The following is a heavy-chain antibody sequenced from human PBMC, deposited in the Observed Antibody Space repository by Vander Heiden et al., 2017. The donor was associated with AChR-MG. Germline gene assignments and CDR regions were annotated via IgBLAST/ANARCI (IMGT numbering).Heavy chain of an antibody. CDR1: GFSLSPRGVG. CDR2: IYWDDDK. V-gene: IGHV2-5*02. CDR3: ARRNDWSSSNWFDP. D-gene: IGHD3-9*01. J-gene: IGHJ5*02. Sequence: QITLKESGPTLVKPTQTLTLTCTFSGFSLSPRGVGVGWIRQPPGKALEWLALIYWDDDKRYSPSLKSSLTITKDTSNSQVVLTMTNMDPVDTATYYCARRNDWSSSNWFDPWGQGTLVTVSS.